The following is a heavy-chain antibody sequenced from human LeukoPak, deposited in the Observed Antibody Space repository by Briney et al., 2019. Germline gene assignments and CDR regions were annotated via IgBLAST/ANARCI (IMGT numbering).Heavy chain of an antibody. CDR3: ARALSWTTESYYYMDV. CDR2: MNPNSGNT. D-gene: IGHD3/OR15-3a*01. Sequence: ASVKVSCKASGYTFNSYDTNWVRQATGQGLEWMGWMNPNSGNTGYAQKFQGRVTMTKNNSIATVYMELSSLRSEDTAVYYCARALSWTTESYYYMDVWGKGTTVTVSS. V-gene: IGHV1-8*01. J-gene: IGHJ6*03. CDR1: GYTFNSYD.